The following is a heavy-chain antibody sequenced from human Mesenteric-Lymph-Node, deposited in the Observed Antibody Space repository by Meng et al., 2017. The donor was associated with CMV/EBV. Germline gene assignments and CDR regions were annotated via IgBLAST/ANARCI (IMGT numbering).Heavy chain of an antibody. CDR2: IYYSGST. D-gene: IGHD6-13*01. Sequence: SETLSLTCTVSGGSISSGGYYWSWIRQHPGKGLEWIGYIYYSGSTYYNPSLKSRVTISVDTSKNQFSLKLSSVTAADTAVYYCARWGKGSSWYEGGLDYWGQGTLVTVSS. CDR3: ARWGKGSSWYEGGLDY. CDR1: GGSISSGGYY. V-gene: IGHV4-31*03. J-gene: IGHJ4*02.